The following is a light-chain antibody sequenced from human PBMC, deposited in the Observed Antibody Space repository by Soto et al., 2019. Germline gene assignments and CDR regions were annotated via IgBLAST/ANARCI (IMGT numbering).Light chain of an antibody. CDR3: SSFTSSSTWV. CDR1: SSDVGSHNH. Sequence: QSVLTQPPSVSGSPGQSVTISCTGTSSDVGSHNHVSWYQQPPGTAPKLMIYEVNNRPSGVPDRFSGSKSGNTASLTISGLQAEDEADYYCSSFTSSSTWVFGGGTKLTVL. V-gene: IGLV2-18*02. J-gene: IGLJ3*02. CDR2: EVN.